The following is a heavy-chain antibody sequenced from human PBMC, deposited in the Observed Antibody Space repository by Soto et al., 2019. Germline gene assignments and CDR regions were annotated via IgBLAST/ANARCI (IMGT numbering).Heavy chain of an antibody. CDR2: FDPEDGET. D-gene: IGHD3-22*01. Sequence: ASVKVSCKVSGYTLTELSMHWVRQAPGKGLEWMGGFDPEDGETIYAQKFQGRVTMTEDTSTDTAYMELSSLRSEDTAVYYCATVDRITMIVVDPYYFDYWGQGTLVTVSS. CDR1: GYTLTELS. V-gene: IGHV1-24*01. CDR3: ATVDRITMIVVDPYYFDY. J-gene: IGHJ4*02.